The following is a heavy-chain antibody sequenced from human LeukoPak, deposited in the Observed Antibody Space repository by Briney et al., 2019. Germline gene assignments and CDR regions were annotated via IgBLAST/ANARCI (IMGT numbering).Heavy chain of an antibody. CDR2: ISGSGGST. Sequence: GGSLRLSCAASGFTFSTYAMGWVSQAPGKGLEWVSTISGSGGSTDYADSVKGRFTISRDNSKNTLYLQMNTLRAEDTAVYFCASDRNSNNWFYYWGQGTLVTVSS. D-gene: IGHD2/OR15-2a*01. CDR3: ASDRNSNNWFYY. V-gene: IGHV3-23*01. J-gene: IGHJ4*02. CDR1: GFTFSTYA.